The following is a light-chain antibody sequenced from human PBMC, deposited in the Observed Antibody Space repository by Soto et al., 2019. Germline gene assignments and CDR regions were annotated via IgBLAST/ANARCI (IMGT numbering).Light chain of an antibody. CDR2: GVS. CDR1: QNVFSSY. Sequence: ALTQSPGTLSLSPGDRATLSCRASQNVFSSYLAWYQQKPGLAPRLLIYGVSTRAAGIPDRFSGSGSGTDFTLSISRLEPEDFGVYYCQQYGYSPRVTFGQGTRLE. J-gene: IGKJ5*01. V-gene: IGKV3-20*01. CDR3: QQYGYSPRVT.